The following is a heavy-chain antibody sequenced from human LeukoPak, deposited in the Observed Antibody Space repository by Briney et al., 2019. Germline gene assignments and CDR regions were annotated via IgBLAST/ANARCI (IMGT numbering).Heavy chain of an antibody. CDR3: ARGVYGRFDS. Sequence: GGSLRLFCAASGFTFDAYEINWVRQAPGKGLEWVSYISGSGRTIYYADSVKGRFTISWDNAKNSVYLQMNRLRAEDTAVYYCARGVYGRFDSWGQGTLVTVSS. V-gene: IGHV3-48*03. CDR2: ISGSGRTI. CDR1: GFTFDAYE. D-gene: IGHD2/OR15-2a*01. J-gene: IGHJ5*01.